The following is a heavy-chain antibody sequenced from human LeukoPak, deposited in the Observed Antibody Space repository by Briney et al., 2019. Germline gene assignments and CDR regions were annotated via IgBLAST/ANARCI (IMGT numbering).Heavy chain of an antibody. CDR2: ISAYTGDT. D-gene: IGHD3-3*01. CDR3: ARTPRYDFWSGYLFDY. CDR1: GYTFTTYG. V-gene: IGHV1-18*01. Sequence: GASVKVSCKASGYTFTTYGVGWVRQAPGQGLEWMGWISAYTGDTSYAQKLQGRVTMTTDTSTSTAYMELRSLGSDDTAVYYCARTPRYDFWSGYLFDYWGRGTLVTVSS. J-gene: IGHJ4*02.